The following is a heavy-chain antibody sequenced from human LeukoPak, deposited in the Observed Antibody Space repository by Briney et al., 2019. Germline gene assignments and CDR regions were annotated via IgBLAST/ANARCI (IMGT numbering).Heavy chain of an antibody. D-gene: IGHD4-17*01. J-gene: IGHJ6*04. CDR2: ISYDGSNK. V-gene: IGHV3-30*18. Sequence: GRSLRLSCAAPGFTFSSYGMHWVRQAPGKGLEWVAVISYDGSNKYYADSVKGRFTISRDNSKNTLYLQMNSLRAEDTAVYYCAKSRVTTVTTNYYYGMDVWGKGTTVTVSS. CDR1: GFTFSSYG. CDR3: AKSRVTTVTTNYYYGMDV.